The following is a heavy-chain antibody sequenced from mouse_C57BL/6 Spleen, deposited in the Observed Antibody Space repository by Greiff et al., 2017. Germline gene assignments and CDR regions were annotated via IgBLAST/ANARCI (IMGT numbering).Heavy chain of an antibody. CDR1: GYTFTDSE. Sequence: VQLQQSGAELVRPGASVPMSCTASGYTFTDSEMHWVKQTPVHGLEWIGALDPAAGGTAYNQKFKGKAILIEDNSSSTAYMDLRSLTSEASAVYYCTRLGYGYDYWGQGTTLTVSS. CDR3: TRLGYGYDY. J-gene: IGHJ2*01. D-gene: IGHD2-2*01. V-gene: IGHV1-15*01. CDR2: LDPAAGGT.